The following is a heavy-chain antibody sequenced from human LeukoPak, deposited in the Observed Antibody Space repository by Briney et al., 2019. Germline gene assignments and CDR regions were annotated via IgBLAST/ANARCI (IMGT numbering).Heavy chain of an antibody. CDR3: ARDVDGVTIVTGAFDI. D-gene: IGHD4-11*01. J-gene: IGHJ3*02. V-gene: IGHV3-9*01. Sequence: HPGGSLRLSCAASGFIFDDYAMHSVREAPGKGGEWVSGIRVKGGTKEYADSVKGRFTTSRDNAKNSLYMQMSSLRVEDTAVYYCARDVDGVTIVTGAFDIWGQGTMVIVSS. CDR1: GFIFDDYA. CDR2: IRVKGGTK.